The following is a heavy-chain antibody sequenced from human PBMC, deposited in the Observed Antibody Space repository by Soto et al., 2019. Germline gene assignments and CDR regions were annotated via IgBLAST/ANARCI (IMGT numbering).Heavy chain of an antibody. D-gene: IGHD3-3*01. V-gene: IGHV1-2*02. CDR1: EYSFGDYY. Sequence: ASVKVSCKASEYSFGDYYLHWLRQAPGQGLEWMGWINLNDGGTNYARKFQGRVTMTSDKSITTVYMELSSLRSDDTAVYYCVRDAPSQQSIFVRWGQGTLVTVSS. CDR3: VRDAPSQQSIFVR. CDR2: INLNDGGT. J-gene: IGHJ4*02.